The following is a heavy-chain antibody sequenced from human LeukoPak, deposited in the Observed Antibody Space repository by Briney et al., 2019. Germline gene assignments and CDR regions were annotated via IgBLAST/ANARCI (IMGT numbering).Heavy chain of an antibody. CDR2: IRSKAYGGTT. J-gene: IGHJ4*02. CDR1: GFTFGDYA. V-gene: IGHV3-49*04. D-gene: IGHD5-18*01. CDR3: TRGGGYSYGYRY. Sequence: GGSLRLSCTASGFTFGDYAMSWVRQAPGKGLEWVGFIRSKAYGGTTEYAASVKGRFTISRDDSKSIAYLQMNSLKTEDTAVYYCTRGGGYSYGYRYWGQGTLVTVSS.